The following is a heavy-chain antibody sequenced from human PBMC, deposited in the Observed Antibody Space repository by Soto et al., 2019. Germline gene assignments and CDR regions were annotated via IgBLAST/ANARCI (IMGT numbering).Heavy chain of an antibody. CDR1: GYTFSGYF. CDR2: MNPNSGGT. J-gene: IGHJ4*02. D-gene: IGHD6-25*01. Sequence: QVQLVQSGADVEKPGASVKVSCKTSGYTFSGYFMHWLRQAPGHGLEWMGWMNPNSGGTDYAQNFQGRVSMTWDKSISTAYMELSRLRSDDTAIYYCARGYYSSGWRVFDYWGKGTLVTVSS. CDR3: ARGYYSSGWRVFDY. V-gene: IGHV1-2*02.